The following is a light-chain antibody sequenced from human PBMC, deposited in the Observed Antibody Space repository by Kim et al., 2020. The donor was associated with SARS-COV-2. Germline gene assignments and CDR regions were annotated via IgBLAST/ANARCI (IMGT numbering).Light chain of an antibody. CDR1: SPRRYY. V-gene: IGLV3-19*01. CDR3: HSRDSSNNHL. Sequence: SSELTQDPAVSVALGQTVRITCQGDSPRRYYASWYQQKSGQAPVLVIYGKNNRPSGIPDRVSGSSSGNTASLTITGAQAEDEADYYCHSRDSSNNHLFGGGTELTVL. CDR2: GKN. J-gene: IGLJ3*02.